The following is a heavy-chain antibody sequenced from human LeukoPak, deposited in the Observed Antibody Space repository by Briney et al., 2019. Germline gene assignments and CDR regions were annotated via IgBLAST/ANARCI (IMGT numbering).Heavy chain of an antibody. D-gene: IGHD3-10*01. J-gene: IGHJ4*02. Sequence: GGSLRLSCAASGFTFSSYAMSWVRQAPGKGLVWVSAISGSGGSTYYADSVKGRFTISRDNSKNTLYLQMNSLRAEDTAVYYCARLGMVRGVINYWGQGTLVTVSS. CDR2: ISGSGGST. CDR3: ARLGMVRGVINY. V-gene: IGHV3-23*01. CDR1: GFTFSSYA.